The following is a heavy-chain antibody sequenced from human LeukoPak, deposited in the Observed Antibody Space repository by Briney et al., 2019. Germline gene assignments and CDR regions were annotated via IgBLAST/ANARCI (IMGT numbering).Heavy chain of an antibody. CDR2: IQSHGSYS. V-gene: IGHV3-30*02. Sequence: GGSLRLSCAASGFTFSSYGMHCVRQAPGKGLEWVAFIQSHGSYSYYADSVKGRFTISRDNSKNTLFLQMNSLTADDTAVYYCVKDYGWAADYWGQGTLVTVS. CDR3: VKDYGWAADY. J-gene: IGHJ4*02. CDR1: GFTFSSYG. D-gene: IGHD2-8*02.